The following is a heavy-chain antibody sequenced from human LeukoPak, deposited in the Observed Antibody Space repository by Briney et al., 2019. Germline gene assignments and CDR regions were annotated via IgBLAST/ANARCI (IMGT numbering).Heavy chain of an antibody. V-gene: IGHV4-61*01. Sequence: SETLSLTCTVSGGSVSSGSYYWSWIRQPPGKGLEWIGYIYYSGSTTYNPSLKSRVTISVDTSKNQFSLKLSSVTAADTAVYYCARDISAVTTGDYWGQGTLVTVSS. J-gene: IGHJ4*02. CDR2: IYYSGST. CDR3: ARDISAVTTGDY. CDR1: GGSVSSGSYY. D-gene: IGHD4-17*01.